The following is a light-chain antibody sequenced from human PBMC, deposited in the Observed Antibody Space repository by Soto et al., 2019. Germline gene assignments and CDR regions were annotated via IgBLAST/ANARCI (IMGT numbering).Light chain of an antibody. J-gene: IGLJ2*01. CDR2: DVS. CDR1: TSDVGSSNY. V-gene: IGLV2-11*01. Sequence: QSALTQRRSVSGSPGQSVTISCTGTTSDVGSSNYVSWYQQHPGKAPKLIISDVSKRPLGVPDRFSGSKSDNTASLSISGLQYEDEADYFCCSHAGSYVVFGGGTKLTVL. CDR3: CSHAGSYVV.